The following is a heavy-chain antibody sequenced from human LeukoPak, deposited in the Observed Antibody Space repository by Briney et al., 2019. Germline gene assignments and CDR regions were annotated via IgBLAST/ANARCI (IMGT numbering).Heavy chain of an antibody. J-gene: IGHJ4*02. D-gene: IGHD1-26*01. V-gene: IGHV3-23*01. CDR1: GFTFSSYA. Sequence: PGGSLRLSCAASGFTFSSYAMSWVRQAPGKGLEWVSAISGSGGSTYYADSVKGRFTISRDNSKNTLYLQMNSLRAEDTAVYYCARVGRRELLRYSDYWGQGTLVTVSS. CDR3: ARVGRRELLRYSDY. CDR2: ISGSGGST.